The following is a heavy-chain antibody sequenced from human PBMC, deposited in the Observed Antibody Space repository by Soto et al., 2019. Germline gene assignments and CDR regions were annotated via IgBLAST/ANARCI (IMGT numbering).Heavy chain of an antibody. Sequence: GESLKISCQSSGYTFANYWIVWVRQMPGKGLEWMGIIYPSDSTVKYSPSVQGQVTMSVDKSISTAYLQMNSLKTEDSAVYYCTRAESSNIAYFFDYWGQGTLVTVSS. CDR2: IYPSDSTV. V-gene: IGHV5-51*01. D-gene: IGHD3-10*01. CDR3: TRAESSNIAYFFDY. J-gene: IGHJ4*02. CDR1: GYTFANYW.